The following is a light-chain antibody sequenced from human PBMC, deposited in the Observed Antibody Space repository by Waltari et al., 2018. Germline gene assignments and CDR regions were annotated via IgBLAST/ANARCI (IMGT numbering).Light chain of an antibody. V-gene: IGKV1-39*01. CDR3: LQTYSTPYT. J-gene: IGKJ2*01. Sequence: DIQMTQSPSSLSASVGDSVTITCRASQSISNYLNWFHQRPGRAPKLLIYGASNLESGVSSRFSGSASGTDFTLTISSLQPEDFATYSCLQTYSTPYTFGQGTTVEI. CDR2: GAS. CDR1: QSISNY.